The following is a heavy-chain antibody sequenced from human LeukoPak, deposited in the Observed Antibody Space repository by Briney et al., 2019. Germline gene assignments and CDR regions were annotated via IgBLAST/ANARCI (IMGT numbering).Heavy chain of an antibody. CDR1: GGSISSYY. D-gene: IGHD3-10*02. J-gene: IGHJ6*03. V-gene: IGHV4-4*07. Sequence: SETLSLTCTASGGSISSYYWSWIRQPAGKGLEWIGRIYTSGSTNYNPSLKSRVTMSVDTSKNQFSLRLSSVTAADTAVYYCARDRSLRSGSYSQAYYYYYMDVWGKGTTVTISS. CDR2: IYTSGST. CDR3: ARDRSLRSGSYSQAYYYYYMDV.